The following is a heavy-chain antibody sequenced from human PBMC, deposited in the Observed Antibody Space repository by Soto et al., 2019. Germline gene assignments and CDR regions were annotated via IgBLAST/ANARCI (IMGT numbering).Heavy chain of an antibody. J-gene: IGHJ4*02. CDR3: ARHRYSYGGDYFDY. D-gene: IGHD5-18*01. Sequence: QVQLQESGPGLVKPSETLSLTCIVSGGSISNYYWSWIRQPPGKGLEWIGYIYYSGSTNYNPSLTRPVTISVDTSQKQFPPKLRSVTAADTAVYYLARHRYSYGGDYFDYWGQGALVTVSS. CDR2: IYYSGST. V-gene: IGHV4-59*08. CDR1: GGSISNYY.